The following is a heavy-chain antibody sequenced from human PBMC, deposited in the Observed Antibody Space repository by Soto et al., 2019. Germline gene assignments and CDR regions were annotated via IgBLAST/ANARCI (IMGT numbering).Heavy chain of an antibody. V-gene: IGHV3-48*03. J-gene: IGHJ6*02. CDR2: ISSSGSTI. Sequence: GGSLRLSCAASGFTFSSYEMNWVRQAPGKGLEWVSYISSSGSTIYYADSVKGRFTISRDNAKNSLYLQMNSLRAEDTAVYYCARETDYDYVGGRPYYGMDVWGQGTTVTVSS. CDR3: ARETDYDYVGGRPYYGMDV. D-gene: IGHD3-16*01. CDR1: GFTFSSYE.